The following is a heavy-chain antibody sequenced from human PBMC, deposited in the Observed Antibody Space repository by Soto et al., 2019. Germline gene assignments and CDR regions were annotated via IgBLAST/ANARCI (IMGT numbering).Heavy chain of an antibody. CDR3: SRAAVLTFTRFYDVDV. CDR1: GGTFNSYS. CDR2: IIPMFGTT. Sequence: QVQLVQSGAEVKTPGSSVKVSCEASGGTFNSYSINWVRQAPGQGLEWMGRIIPMFGTTDYAQSFQGRVTFTADESTNTASMEVTNLTSEDTAVYYCSRAAVLTFTRFYDVDVWGQVTTVTVSS. V-gene: IGHV1-69*18. J-gene: IGHJ6*02. D-gene: IGHD6-13*01.